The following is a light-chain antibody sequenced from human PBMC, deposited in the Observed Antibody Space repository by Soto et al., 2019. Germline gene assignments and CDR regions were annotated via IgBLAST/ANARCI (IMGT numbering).Light chain of an antibody. CDR1: QSISSW. V-gene: IGKV1-5*03. Sequence: DIQMTQFPSTLSASVGDRVTITCRASQSISSWLAWYQEKPGKAPKLLIYKASSLQTGVPSRFSGSGSGTEFTLTISSLQPDDFATYYCQQYKSYPLTFGGGTKVEIK. CDR2: KAS. J-gene: IGKJ4*01. CDR3: QQYKSYPLT.